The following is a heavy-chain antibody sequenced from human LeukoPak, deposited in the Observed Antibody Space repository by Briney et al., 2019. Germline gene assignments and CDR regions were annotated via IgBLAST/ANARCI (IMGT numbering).Heavy chain of an antibody. Sequence: PSETLSLTCTVSGGSISSSSFYWGWIRQPPGKGLEWIGSIYYSGSTSYSPSLKSRVTMSVDTSTNQFSLKLTSVTAADMAVYYCARESFEYYYMDVWGKGTTVTISS. V-gene: IGHV4-39*07. J-gene: IGHJ6*03. CDR3: ARESFEYYYMDV. CDR1: GGSISSSSFY. CDR2: IYYSGST. D-gene: IGHD6-6*01.